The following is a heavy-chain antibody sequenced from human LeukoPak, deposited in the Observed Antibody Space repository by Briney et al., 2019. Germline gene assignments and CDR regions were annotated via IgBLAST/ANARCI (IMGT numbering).Heavy chain of an antibody. D-gene: IGHD3-3*01. V-gene: IGHV3-48*01. Sequence: PGGSLRLSCAASGFTFSSYSMNWVRQAPGKGLEWVSYISSSSSTIYYADSVKGRFTISRDNSKNTLYLQMNSLRVEDTAVYYCAKSAHYDFWSGYYQDWGQGTLVTVSS. J-gene: IGHJ4*02. CDR3: AKSAHYDFWSGYYQD. CDR2: ISSSSSTI. CDR1: GFTFSSYS.